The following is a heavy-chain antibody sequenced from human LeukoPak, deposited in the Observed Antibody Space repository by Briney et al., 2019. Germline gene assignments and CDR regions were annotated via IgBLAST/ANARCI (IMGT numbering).Heavy chain of an antibody. CDR2: INPNSGGT. Sequence: ASVKVSCKASGYTFTGYYMHWVRQAPGQGLEWMGWINPNSGGTSYAQKFQGRVTMTRDTSISTAYMELSRLRPDDTAVYYCARDYYDSSGYYLGAFYYYYYMDVWGKGTTVTVSS. CDR1: GYTFTGYY. V-gene: IGHV1-2*02. CDR3: ARDYYDSSGYYLGAFYYYYYMDV. J-gene: IGHJ6*03. D-gene: IGHD3-22*01.